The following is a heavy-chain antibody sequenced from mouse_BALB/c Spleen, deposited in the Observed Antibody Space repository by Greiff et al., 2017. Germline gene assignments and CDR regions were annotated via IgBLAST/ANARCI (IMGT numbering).Heavy chain of an antibody. J-gene: IGHJ3*01. D-gene: IGHD2-3*01. CDR1: GYSFTSYY. V-gene: IGHV1S135*01. Sequence: EVKLQQSGPELIKPGASVKISCKASGYSFTSYYMHWVKQSNGKSLEWIGHIDPFNGGTSYNQKFKGKATLTVDKSSSTAYMHLSSLTSEDSAVYYCSRGNDGYAFAYWGQGTLVTVSA. CDR2: IDPFNGGT. CDR3: SRGNDGYAFAY.